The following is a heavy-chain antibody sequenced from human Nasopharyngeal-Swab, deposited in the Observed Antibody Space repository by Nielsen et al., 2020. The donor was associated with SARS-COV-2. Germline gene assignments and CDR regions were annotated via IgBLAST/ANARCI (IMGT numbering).Heavy chain of an antibody. V-gene: IGHV3-11*04. D-gene: IGHD6-13*01. J-gene: IGHJ6*02. CDR2: ISSSGSTI. CDR3: GGGIAAAGHYYYYGMDV. CDR1: GFTFSDYY. Sequence: GGSLRLSCAASGFTFSDYYMSWIRQAPGKGLEWVSYISSSGSTIYYADSVKGRFTISRDNAKNSLYLQMNSLRAEDTAVYYCGGGIAAAGHYYYYGMDVWGQGTTVTVSS.